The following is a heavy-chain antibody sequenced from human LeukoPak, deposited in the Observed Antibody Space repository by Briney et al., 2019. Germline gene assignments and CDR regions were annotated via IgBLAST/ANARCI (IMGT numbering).Heavy chain of an antibody. Sequence: PGGSLRLSCAASGFTFSSYAMSWVRQAPGKGLEWVSAISGSGGSTYYADSVKGRFTISRDNSKDTLYLQMNGLRAEDTAVYYCAKQGSYSSGWYTSFGPWGQGTLVTVSS. D-gene: IGHD6-19*01. J-gene: IGHJ5*02. CDR3: AKQGSYSSGWYTSFGP. CDR2: ISGSGGST. V-gene: IGHV3-23*01. CDR1: GFTFSSYA.